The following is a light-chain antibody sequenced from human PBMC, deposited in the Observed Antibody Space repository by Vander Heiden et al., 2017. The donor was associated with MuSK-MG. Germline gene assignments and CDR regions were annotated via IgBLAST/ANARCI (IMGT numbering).Light chain of an antibody. J-gene: IGKJ2*01. CDR2: GAF. CDR1: QSVSSD. CDR3: QQYNNWPPYT. Sequence: RATLSCRASQSVSSDVAWYQQKPGQAPRLLIYGAFRRATGIPDGFSGSGSGTEFTLTISRLQSEDFAVYYCQQYNNWPPYTFGQGTNLEIK. V-gene: IGKV3D-15*01.